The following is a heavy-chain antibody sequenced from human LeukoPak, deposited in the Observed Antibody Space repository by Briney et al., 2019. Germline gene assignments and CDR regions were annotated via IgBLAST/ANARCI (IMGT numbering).Heavy chain of an antibody. Sequence: GGSLGLSCAASGFTFSGYWMHWVRQVPGRGLVWVSRINSDGSSTGYADSVKGRFTISRDNAKNTLYLQMNSLRAEDTTVYYCARGRDSSTYPYFDYWGQGTLVTVSS. D-gene: IGHD2/OR15-2a*01. CDR3: ARGRDSSTYPYFDY. J-gene: IGHJ4*02. V-gene: IGHV3-74*01. CDR1: GFTFSGYW. CDR2: INSDGSST.